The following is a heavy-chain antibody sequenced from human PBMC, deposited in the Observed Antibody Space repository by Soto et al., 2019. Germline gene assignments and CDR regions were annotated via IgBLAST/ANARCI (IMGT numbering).Heavy chain of an antibody. D-gene: IGHD2-15*01. CDR3: AHRYCSGGSCYYTLDY. V-gene: IGHV2-5*01. J-gene: IGHJ4*02. CDR2: IYWNDGK. CDR1: GFSLSTSGVA. Sequence: SGSYAGEPTQTLTLTCTFSGFSLSTSGVAVGWIRQPPGGALQWLALIYWNDGKLYSPSLKSRLTISKDTSKNQVVLTMTNMDPVDTATYYCAHRYCSGGSCYYTLDYWGQGTLVTVSS.